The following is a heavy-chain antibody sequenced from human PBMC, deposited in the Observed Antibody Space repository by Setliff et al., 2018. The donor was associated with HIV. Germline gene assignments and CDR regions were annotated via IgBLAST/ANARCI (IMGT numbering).Heavy chain of an antibody. CDR2: IYHSGSA. CDR1: GYSISSGYY. CDR3: ARREGYGMDV. Sequence: SETLSLTCTVSGYSISSGYYWGWIRQPPGKGLEWIANIYHSGSANYNPSLKSQVTISVDMSKNQFSLKLSSVTAADTAVYYCARREGYGMDVWGQGTTVTVSS. V-gene: IGHV4-38-2*02. J-gene: IGHJ6*02.